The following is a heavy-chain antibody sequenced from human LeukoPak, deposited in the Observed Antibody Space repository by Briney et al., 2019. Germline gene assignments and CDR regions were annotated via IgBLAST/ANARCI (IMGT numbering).Heavy chain of an antibody. V-gene: IGHV3-30*03. CDR1: GFTFSSYG. D-gene: IGHD3-10*01. CDR2: ISYDGSNK. Sequence: GGSLRLSCAASGFTFSSYGMHWVRQAPGKGLEWVAVISYDGSNKYYADSVKGRFTISRDNSKSTLYLQMNSLRAEDTAVYYCARENYISGTDDPFDIWGQGTMVTVSS. CDR3: ARENYISGTDDPFDI. J-gene: IGHJ3*02.